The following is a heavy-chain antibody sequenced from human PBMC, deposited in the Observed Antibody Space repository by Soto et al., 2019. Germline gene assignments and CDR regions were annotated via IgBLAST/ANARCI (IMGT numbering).Heavy chain of an antibody. CDR2: MSYDGRNK. J-gene: IGHJ6*02. D-gene: IGHD6-13*01. V-gene: IGHV3-30*04. CDR3: AKVKGIAAGWGMDV. CDR1: GFTFSSFA. Sequence: QEQLVESGGGVVQPGRSLRLSCVASGFTFSSFAMYWVRQAPGKGLEWVAVMSYDGRNKNYADSVKGRVTISRDNSKNTLYLQMNSLRAEDTAVYYCAKVKGIAAGWGMDVWGQGTAVTVSS.